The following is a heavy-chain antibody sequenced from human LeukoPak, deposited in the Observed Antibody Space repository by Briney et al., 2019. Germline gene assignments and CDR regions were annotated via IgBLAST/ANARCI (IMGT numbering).Heavy chain of an antibody. V-gene: IGHV1-69*04. CDR3: ARVRQQHLGRYYYYMDV. J-gene: IGHJ6*03. Sequence: ASVKVSCKASGGTFSSYAISWVRQAPGQGLEWMGRIIPILGIANYAQKFQGRVTITADKSTSTAYMELSSLRSEDTAVYYCARVRQQHLGRYYYYMDVWGKGTTVTVSS. CDR1: GGTFSSYA. CDR2: IIPILGIA. D-gene: IGHD6-13*01.